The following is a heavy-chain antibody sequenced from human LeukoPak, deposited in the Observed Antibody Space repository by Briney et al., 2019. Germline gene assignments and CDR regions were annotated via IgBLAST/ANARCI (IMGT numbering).Heavy chain of an antibody. CDR3: ARILGPQGSTYYDFWSGYYFDY. Sequence: SETLSLTCAVSGYSISSGYYWGWIRQPPGKGLEWIGSIYHSGSTYYNPSLKSRVTISVDTSKNQFSLKLSSVTAADTAVYYCARILGPQGSTYYDFWSGYYFDYWGQGTLVTVSS. CDR1: GYSISSGYY. J-gene: IGHJ4*02. D-gene: IGHD3-3*01. V-gene: IGHV4-38-2*01. CDR2: IYHSGST.